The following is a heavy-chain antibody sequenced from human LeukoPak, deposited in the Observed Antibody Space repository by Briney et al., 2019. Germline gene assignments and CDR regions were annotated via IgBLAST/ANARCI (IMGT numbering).Heavy chain of an antibody. Sequence: PSETLSLTCTVSGGSFSIYYWSWIRQPAGKGLEWIGRIYTSGSTNYNPSLKSRVTISVDTSKNQFSLKLSSVTAADTAVYYCARRKGNYYGSGSPFDYWGQGTLVTVSS. CDR3: ARRKGNYYGSGSPFDY. D-gene: IGHD3-10*01. J-gene: IGHJ4*02. CDR1: GGSFSIYY. CDR2: IYTSGST. V-gene: IGHV4-4*07.